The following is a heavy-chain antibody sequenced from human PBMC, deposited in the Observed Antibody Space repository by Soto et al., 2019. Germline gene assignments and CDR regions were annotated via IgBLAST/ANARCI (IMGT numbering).Heavy chain of an antibody. CDR1: GGSISSGGYS. J-gene: IGHJ6*02. Sequence: QLQLQESGSGLVKPSQTLSLTCAVSGGSISSGGYSWSWIRQPPGKGLEWIGYIYHSGSTYYNPVLKSRVTISVDRSKNQFSLKLSSVTAADTAVYYCARAHYGDYGYGMDVWGQGTTVTVSS. V-gene: IGHV4-30-2*01. CDR2: IYHSGST. D-gene: IGHD4-17*01. CDR3: ARAHYGDYGYGMDV.